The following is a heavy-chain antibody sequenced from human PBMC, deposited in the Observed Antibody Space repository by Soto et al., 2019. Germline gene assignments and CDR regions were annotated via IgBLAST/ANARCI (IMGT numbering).Heavy chain of an antibody. CDR3: ARDDLHGYLNAFDV. Sequence: GGSLRLSCAASGLTVTSEYMSWVRQAPGKGLEWVSVIYVSGHTKYADSVKDRFTISRDNVQNTLFLQMDRLRPGDTAVYYCARDDLHGYLNAFDVWGQGTMVTVSS. CDR1: GLTVTSEY. V-gene: IGHV3-66*01. CDR2: IYVSGHT. D-gene: IGHD3-16*02. J-gene: IGHJ3*01.